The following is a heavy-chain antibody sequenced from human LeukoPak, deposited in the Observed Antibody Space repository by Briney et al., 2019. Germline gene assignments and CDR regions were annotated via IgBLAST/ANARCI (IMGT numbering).Heavy chain of an antibody. D-gene: IGHD4-11*01. CDR3: ARDLTHDYLRRGHFDY. V-gene: IGHV1-69*05. CDR1: GGTFSSYA. Sequence: SVKVSCNASGGTFSSYAISWVRQAPGQGLEWMGRIIPIFGTANYAQKFQGRVTITTDESTSTAYMELSSPRSEDTAVYYCARDLTHDYLRRGHFDYWGQGTLVTVSS. J-gene: IGHJ4*02. CDR2: IIPIFGTA.